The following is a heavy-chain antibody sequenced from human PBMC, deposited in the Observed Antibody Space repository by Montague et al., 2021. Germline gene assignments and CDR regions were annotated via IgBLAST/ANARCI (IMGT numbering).Heavy chain of an antibody. J-gene: IGHJ4*02. D-gene: IGHD2-15*01. CDR2: ISSSSLYI. Sequence: SLSLSWAASGFTFSSYTINWVRQAPGKGLEWVSSISSSSLYIDYADSVKGRFTISRDNAKNSLYLQMNSLRAEDTAVYYCASLPYGSAWPYYFDHWGQGTLVTVSS. CDR1: GFTFSSYT. V-gene: IGHV3-21*01. CDR3: ASLPYGSAWPYYFDH.